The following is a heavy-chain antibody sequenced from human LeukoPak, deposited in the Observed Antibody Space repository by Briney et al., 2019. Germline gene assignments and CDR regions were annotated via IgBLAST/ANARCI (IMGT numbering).Heavy chain of an antibody. D-gene: IGHD4-23*01. CDR1: GFTFKNYD. Sequence: PGGSLRLSCAASGFTFKNYDINWVRQAPGKGLEWVSYISGSSQTTFYADSVKGRFTVSRDNAKNSLFLQMNSLRVEDTAVYYCARVGLVTSGLHYWGQGTQVTVSS. V-gene: IGHV3-48*04. J-gene: IGHJ4*02. CDR3: ARVGLVTSGLHY. CDR2: ISGSSQTT.